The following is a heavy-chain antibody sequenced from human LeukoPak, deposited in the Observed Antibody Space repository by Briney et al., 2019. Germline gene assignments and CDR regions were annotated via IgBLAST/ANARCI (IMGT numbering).Heavy chain of an antibody. CDR2: ITGSGAAT. D-gene: IGHD3-22*01. CDR1: GFTFSSYA. J-gene: IGHJ4*02. Sequence: GGSLRLSCAASGFTFSSYAMSWVRQAPGKGLEWVSTITGSGAATYYADSVKGRFTMSRDTSKNTLYLQMNSLRAEDTAVYYCARDRDYYDSSGYWGYFDYWGQGTLVTVSS. CDR3: ARDRDYYDSSGYWGYFDY. V-gene: IGHV3-23*01.